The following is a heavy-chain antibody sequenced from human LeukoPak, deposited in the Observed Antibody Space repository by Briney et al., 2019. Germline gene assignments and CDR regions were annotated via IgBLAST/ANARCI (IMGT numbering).Heavy chain of an antibody. D-gene: IGHD3-22*01. J-gene: IGHJ4*02. CDR3: TRRNKDDSSGYYYD. Sequence: GGSLRLSCAASGVTFSGSAMHWVRQASGKGLEWVGRIRSKANNYATAYAASVKGRFTISREDSKNTAYPQMNSLKTEDTAVYYCTRRNKDDSSGYYYDWGQGTLVTVSS. CDR1: GVTFSGSA. CDR2: IRSKANNYAT. V-gene: IGHV3-73*01.